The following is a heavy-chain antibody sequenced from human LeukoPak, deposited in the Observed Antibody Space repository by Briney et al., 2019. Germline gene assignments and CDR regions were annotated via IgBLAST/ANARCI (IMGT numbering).Heavy chain of an antibody. CDR2: INHSGST. J-gene: IGHJ4*02. V-gene: IGHV4-34*01. CDR1: CGSFSGYY. CDR3: ARASPSRYCSSTSCYGYSYGSHGSPLDY. Sequence: SETLSLTCAVYCGSFSGYYWSWIRQPPGKGLEWIGEINHSGSTNYNPSLKSRVTISVDTSKNQFSLKLSSVTAADTAVYYCARASPSRYCSSTSCYGYSYGSHGSPLDYWGQGTLVTVSS. D-gene: IGHD2-2*01.